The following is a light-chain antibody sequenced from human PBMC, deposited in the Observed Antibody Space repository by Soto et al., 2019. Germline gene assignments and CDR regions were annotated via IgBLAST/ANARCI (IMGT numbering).Light chain of an antibody. CDR2: DAS. V-gene: IGKV3-11*01. Sequence: EIVLTQSPATLSLSPRERATLSCRASQSVSSYLAWYQQKPGQAPRLLIYDASNRATGIPARFSGSGSGTDFTLPISCLEPENFAVYYCQQRSNWPPYTCGQGTKLEIK. J-gene: IGKJ2*01. CDR3: QQRSNWPPYT. CDR1: QSVSSY.